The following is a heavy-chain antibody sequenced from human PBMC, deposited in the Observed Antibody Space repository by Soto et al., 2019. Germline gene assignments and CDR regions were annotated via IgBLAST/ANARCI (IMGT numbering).Heavy chain of an antibody. CDR2: IKQDGTEK. CDR1: GFTFSSYW. V-gene: IGHV3-7*02. CDR3: AGGTGWFIVD. J-gene: IGHJ4*02. Sequence: EVQLVESGGGLVQPGGSLRLSCAASGFTFSSYWMNWVRQAPGKGLEWVANIKQDGTEKHYVDSVKDRFTISRDNAKSSRHLQLNSLSADDTAGYYCAGGTGWFIVDWGQGTLVTVSS. D-gene: IGHD6-19*01.